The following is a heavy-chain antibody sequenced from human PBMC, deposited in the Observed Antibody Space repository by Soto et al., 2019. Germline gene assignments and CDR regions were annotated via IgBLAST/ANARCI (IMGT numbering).Heavy chain of an antibody. V-gene: IGHV4-34*01. CDR2: INDSGST. Sequence: SETLSLTCAVYGGSFSGYYWSWIRQPPGKRLEWIGEINDSGSTNYNPSLKSRVTISVDTSKNQFSLKLSSVTAADTAVYYCARGLYSSSRPSYYFDYWGQGTLVTVSS. J-gene: IGHJ4*02. CDR1: GGSFSGYY. CDR3: ARGLYSSSRPSYYFDY. D-gene: IGHD6-6*01.